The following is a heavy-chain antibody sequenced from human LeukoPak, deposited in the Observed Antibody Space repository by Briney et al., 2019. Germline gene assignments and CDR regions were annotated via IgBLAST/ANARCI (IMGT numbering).Heavy chain of an antibody. J-gene: IGHJ3*02. D-gene: IGHD6-13*01. CDR1: GGSFSGYY. Sequence: SETLSLTCAVYGGSFSGYYWSWIRQPPGKGLEWIGEINHSGSTNYNPSLKSRVTISVDTSKNQSSLKLSSVTAADTAVYYCARENYSSSWYRDAFDIWGQGTMVTVSS. CDR3: ARENYSSSWYRDAFDI. V-gene: IGHV4-34*01. CDR2: INHSGST.